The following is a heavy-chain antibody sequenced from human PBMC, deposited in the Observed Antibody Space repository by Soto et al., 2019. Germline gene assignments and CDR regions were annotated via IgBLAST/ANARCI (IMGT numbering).Heavy chain of an antibody. CDR1: GFTFSNAW. J-gene: IGHJ3*02. V-gene: IGHV3-15*07. D-gene: IGHD6-13*01. Sequence: GGSLRLSCAASGFTFSNAWMNWVRQAPGKGLEWVGRIKSKTDGGTTDYAAPVKGRFTISREDSKNTLYLQMNSLKTEDTAVYYCTKINRGYSSSWYSLGAFDIWGQGTMVTVSS. CDR3: TKINRGYSSSWYSLGAFDI. CDR2: IKSKTDGGTT.